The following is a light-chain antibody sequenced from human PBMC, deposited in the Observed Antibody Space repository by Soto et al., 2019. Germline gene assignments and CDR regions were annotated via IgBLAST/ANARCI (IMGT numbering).Light chain of an antibody. CDR2: GAS. CDR3: QQYNSYWT. V-gene: IGKV3-15*01. CDR1: QSVGSK. J-gene: IGKJ1*01. Sequence: EIVMTQSPATLSVSPGERATLSCRASQSVGSKLAWYQQKPGQAPRLLIYGASTRATGIPARFSGSGSGTEFTLTISSLQPDDFATYYCQQYNSYWTFGQGTKVDIK.